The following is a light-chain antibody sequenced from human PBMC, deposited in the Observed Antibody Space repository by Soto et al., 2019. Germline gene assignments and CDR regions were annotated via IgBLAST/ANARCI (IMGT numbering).Light chain of an antibody. CDR3: QQHDRFPYT. J-gene: IGKJ2*01. CDR2: KAS. CDR1: QSLSYW. V-gene: IGKV1-5*03. Sequence: DIQMTQSPSTLSASVGDTVTITCRASQSLSYWLAWYQQKPGQAPKLLIHKASKIESGVPSMFSGSGSETEFPLTICSLQPDDFASFCCQQHDRFPYTGGQGTELEIK.